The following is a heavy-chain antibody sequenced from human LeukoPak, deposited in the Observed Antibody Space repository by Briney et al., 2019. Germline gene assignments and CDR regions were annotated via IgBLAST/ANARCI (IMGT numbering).Heavy chain of an antibody. CDR1: GFTFSGYG. V-gene: IGHV3-30*03. Sequence: PGGSLRLSCEASGFTFSGYGMHWVRQAPGKGLEWVAIISYDGSNKYYEDSVKGRFTISRDNSKNTLYLQMKSLRAEDTAVYYCARWQGSAWRLDYWGQGSLVTVSS. CDR2: ISYDGSNK. J-gene: IGHJ4*02. CDR3: ARWQGSAWRLDY. D-gene: IGHD1-26*01.